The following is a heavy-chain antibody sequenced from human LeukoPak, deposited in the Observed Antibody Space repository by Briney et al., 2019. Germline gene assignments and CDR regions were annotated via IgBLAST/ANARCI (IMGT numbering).Heavy chain of an antibody. CDR2: VNYRGSA. CDR3: AREPDA. V-gene: IGHV4-39*07. J-gene: IGHJ5*02. CDR1: GGSISGSGYY. Sequence: SETLSLTCTVSGGSISGSGYYWGWIRQPPTKGLEWVATVNYRGSAFYSPSLRSRATISVDTSKNQFSLRLTSVTAADTAVYYCAREPDAWDQGTLVTVSS.